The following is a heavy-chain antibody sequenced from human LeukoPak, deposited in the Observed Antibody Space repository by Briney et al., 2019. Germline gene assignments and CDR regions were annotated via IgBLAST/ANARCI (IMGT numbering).Heavy chain of an antibody. CDR2: IGTDGSYI. J-gene: IGHJ3*02. CDR1: GFTFSSHN. CDR3: ARKMKTGDRVGTFDI. V-gene: IGHV3-21*01. Sequence: PGGSLRLSCAASGFTFSSHNMNWVRQAPMKGLEWVSSIGTDGSYIYYADSVQGRFTISRDNAKNSLYLQMNSLTAEDTAVYYCARKMKTGDRVGTFDIWGQRTMVTVSS. D-gene: IGHD1-1*01.